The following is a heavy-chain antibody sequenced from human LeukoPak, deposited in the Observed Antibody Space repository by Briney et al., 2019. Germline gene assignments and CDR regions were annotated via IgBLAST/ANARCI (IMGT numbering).Heavy chain of an antibody. CDR3: ARGRDLVVPAAMSGFDY. CDR1: GGSFSGYY. V-gene: IGHV4-34*01. D-gene: IGHD2-2*01. CDR2: INHSGST. J-gene: IGHJ4*02. Sequence: SETLSLTCAVYGGSFSGYYWSWIRQPPGKGLEWIGEINHSGSTNYNPSLKSRVTISVDMSKNQFSLKPSSVTAADTAVYYCARGRDLVVPAAMSGFDYWGQGTLVTVSS.